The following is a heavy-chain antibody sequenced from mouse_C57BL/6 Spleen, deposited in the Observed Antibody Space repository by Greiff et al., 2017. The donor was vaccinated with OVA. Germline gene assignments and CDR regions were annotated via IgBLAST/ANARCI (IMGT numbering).Heavy chain of an antibody. CDR2: IYPGDGDT. Sequence: VQLQQSGAELVKPGASVKISCKASGYAFSSYWMNWVKQRPGKGLEWIGQIYPGDGDTNYNGKFKGKATLTADKSSSTAYMQLSSLTSEDSAVYFCARKQLTGTRAMDYWGQGTSVTGSS. D-gene: IGHD4-1*01. CDR3: ARKQLTGTRAMDY. J-gene: IGHJ4*01. V-gene: IGHV1-80*01. CDR1: GYAFSSYW.